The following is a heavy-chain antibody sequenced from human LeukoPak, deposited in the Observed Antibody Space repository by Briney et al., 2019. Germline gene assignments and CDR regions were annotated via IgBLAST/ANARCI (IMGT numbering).Heavy chain of an antibody. Sequence: GGSLRLSCAASGFTLSDFPMIWVRQAPGKGLEWVSTIFPSSVEIHYADSVKGRFTISRDNSRSTLSLQMDSLRAEDTAVYYCASIMATSGAFDIWGQGTMVTVSS. D-gene: IGHD3-16*01. CDR2: IFPSSVEI. J-gene: IGHJ3*02. CDR1: GFTLSDFP. CDR3: ASIMATSGAFDI. V-gene: IGHV3-23*01.